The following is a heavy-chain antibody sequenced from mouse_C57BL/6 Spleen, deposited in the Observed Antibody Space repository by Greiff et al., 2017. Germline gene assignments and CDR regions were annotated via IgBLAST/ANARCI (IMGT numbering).Heavy chain of an antibody. CDR2: INPYNGGT. Sequence: EVQLQQSGPVLVKPGASVKMSCKASGYTFTDYYMNWVKQSHGKSLEWIGVINPYNGGTSYNQKFKGKATLTVDKSSSTAYMELNSLTSEDSAVYYCASSYYGSSYYYAMDYWGQGTSVTVSS. J-gene: IGHJ4*01. CDR1: GYTFTDYY. V-gene: IGHV1-19*01. D-gene: IGHD1-1*01. CDR3: ASSYYGSSYYYAMDY.